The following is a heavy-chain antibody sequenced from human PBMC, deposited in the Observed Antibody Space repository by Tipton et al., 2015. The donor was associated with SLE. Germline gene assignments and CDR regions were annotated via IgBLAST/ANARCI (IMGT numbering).Heavy chain of an antibody. CDR1: GFTFSSYW. D-gene: IGHD3-10*01. CDR2: IKQDGSEK. V-gene: IGHV3-7*01. Sequence: SLRLSCAASGFTFSSYWMSWVRQAPGKGLEWVANIKQDGSEKYYVDSVKGRFTISRDNAKNSLYLQMNSLRAEDTAVYYCASPSYYGSGSYRPYWYFDLWGRSTLVTVSS. CDR3: ASPSYYGSGSYRPYWYFDL. J-gene: IGHJ2*01.